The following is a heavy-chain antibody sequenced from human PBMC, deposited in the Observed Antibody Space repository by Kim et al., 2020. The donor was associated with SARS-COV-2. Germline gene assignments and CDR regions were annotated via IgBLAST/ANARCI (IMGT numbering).Heavy chain of an antibody. CDR3: ARAPPQSWGQQNDY. D-gene: IGHD3-16*01. Sequence: AASVKGRFTNSRDNAKNALYLQMNSLRAEDTAVYYCARAPPQSWGQQNDYWGQGTLVTVSS. V-gene: IGHV3-11*05. J-gene: IGHJ4*02.